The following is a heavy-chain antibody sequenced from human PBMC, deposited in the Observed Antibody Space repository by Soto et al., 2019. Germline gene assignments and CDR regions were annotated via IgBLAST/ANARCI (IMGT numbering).Heavy chain of an antibody. CDR3: AKDSYYYDSSGYSAGPVIDY. CDR2: ISYDGSNK. CDR1: GFTFSSYA. V-gene: IGHV3-30-3*01. J-gene: IGHJ4*02. Sequence: PGGSLRLSCAASGFTFSSYAMHWVRQAPGKGLEWVAVISYDGSNKYYADSVKGRFTISRDNSKNTLYLQMNSLRAEDTAVYYCAKDSYYYDSSGYSAGPVIDYRGQGTLVTVSS. D-gene: IGHD3-22*01.